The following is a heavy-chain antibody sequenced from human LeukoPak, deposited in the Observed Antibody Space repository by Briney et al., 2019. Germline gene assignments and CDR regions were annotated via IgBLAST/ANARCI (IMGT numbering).Heavy chain of an antibody. CDR1: GFTFSDYY. V-gene: IGHV3-20*04. D-gene: IGHD3-10*01. Sequence: GGSLRLSCAASGFTFSDYYMSWIRQAPGKGLEWVSGINWNGGSRGYADSVKGRFTISRDNSKNTLYLQMNSLRAEDTAVYYCAKVTYGSGTYGAFDYWGQGTLVTVSS. CDR2: INWNGGSR. J-gene: IGHJ4*02. CDR3: AKVTYGSGTYGAFDY.